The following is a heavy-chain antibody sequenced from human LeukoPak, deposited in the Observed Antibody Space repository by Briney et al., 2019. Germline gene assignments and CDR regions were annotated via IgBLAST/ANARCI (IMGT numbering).Heavy chain of an antibody. CDR2: ISSSSTI. D-gene: IGHD3-22*01. Sequence: GGSLRLSCAASGFTFSSYSMNWVRQAPGKGLEWVSYISSSSTIYNADSVKGRFTISRDNAKNSLYLQMNSLRAEDTAVYYCARDTPYYYDTSGYYHPPPTIDYWGQGTLVAVSS. J-gene: IGHJ4*02. V-gene: IGHV3-48*01. CDR3: ARDTPYYYDTSGYYHPPPTIDY. CDR1: GFTFSSYS.